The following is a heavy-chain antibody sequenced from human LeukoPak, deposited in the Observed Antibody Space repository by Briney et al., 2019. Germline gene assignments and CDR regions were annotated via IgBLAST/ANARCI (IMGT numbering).Heavy chain of an antibody. CDR1: GGSLSSGSYY. CDR2: IYYSGST. CDR3: ARNDASGGYYNVAFDI. J-gene: IGHJ3*02. D-gene: IGHD3-10*01. Sequence: PSETLSLTCTVSGGSLSSGSYYWSWIRQPPGKGLEWIGYIYYSGSTNYNPSLKSRVTISVDTSRNQFSLKLSSVTAADTAVYYCARNDASGGYYNVAFDIWGQGTMVTVSS. V-gene: IGHV4-61*01.